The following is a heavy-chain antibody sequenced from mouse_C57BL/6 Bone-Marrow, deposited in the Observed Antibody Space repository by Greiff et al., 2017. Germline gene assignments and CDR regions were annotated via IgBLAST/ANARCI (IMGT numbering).Heavy chain of an antibody. CDR1: GFNFKDYY. CDR3: TPYYSEAY. D-gene: IGHD2-12*01. Sequence: VQLQQSGAELVRPGASVTLSCTASGFNFKDYYMHWVKQRPEQGLEWIGWIDPANGDTEYASKFQGKATITADTSSNTAYLQRSSLTSEDTAVYDCTPYYSEAYWGQGTRVTVSA. CDR2: IDPANGDT. V-gene: IGHV14-4*01. J-gene: IGHJ3*01.